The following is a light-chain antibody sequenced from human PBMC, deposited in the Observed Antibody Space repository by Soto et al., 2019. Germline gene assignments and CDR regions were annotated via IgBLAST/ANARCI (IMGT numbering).Light chain of an antibody. V-gene: IGKV3-20*01. Sequence: IVLTQSPGNLSLSPGARATLSCRASQSVSSSYLAWYQQKPGQAPRLLIYGASNRATGIPDRFSGSGSGTDFTLTISRLEPEDFAVYYCQQYGSSGTFGQGTKVDIK. CDR1: QSVSSSY. CDR2: GAS. CDR3: QQYGSSGT. J-gene: IGKJ1*01.